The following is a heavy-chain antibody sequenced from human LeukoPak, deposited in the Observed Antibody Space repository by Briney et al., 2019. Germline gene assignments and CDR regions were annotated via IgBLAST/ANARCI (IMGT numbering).Heavy chain of an antibody. J-gene: IGHJ5*02. D-gene: IGHD6-19*01. CDR2: INPNSGGT. V-gene: IGHV1-2*06. CDR1: GYTFTGYY. CDR3: ARTSINPQWLASTNWFDP. Sequence: GASVKVSCKASGYTFTGYYMHWVLQAPGQGLEWMGRINPNSGGTNYAQKFQGRVTMTRDTSISTAYMELSRLRSDDTAVYYCARTSINPQWLASTNWFDPWGQGTLVTVSS.